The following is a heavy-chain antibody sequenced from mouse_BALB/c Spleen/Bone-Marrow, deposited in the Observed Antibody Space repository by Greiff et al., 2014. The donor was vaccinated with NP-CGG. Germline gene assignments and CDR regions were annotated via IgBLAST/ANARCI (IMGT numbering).Heavy chain of an antibody. V-gene: IGHV14-3*02. J-gene: IGHJ3*01. CDR2: IDPANGNT. D-gene: IGHD1-1*01. Sequence: VQLQQPGAELVKPGASVKLSCTPSGFNIKDTRMHWVKQRPEQGLEWIGRIDPANGNTKYDPNFHGKATITADTSSNTAYLQLSSLTSEDTAVYYCARDYANTAWFASWGQGTLVTVS. CDR3: ARDYANTAWFAS. CDR1: GFNIKDTR.